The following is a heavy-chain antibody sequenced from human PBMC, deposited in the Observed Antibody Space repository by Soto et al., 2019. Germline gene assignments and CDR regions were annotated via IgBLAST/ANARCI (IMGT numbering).Heavy chain of an antibody. J-gene: IGHJ4*02. CDR1: GYTFSNYF. CDR3: ARDPGRTREFDY. Sequence: ASVKVSCKASGYTFSNYFMHWVRQAPGQGLEWMGKINPTGGSTSFAQKFQGRVTMIRDPSTSTFYMELSNLRSEDTAVYYCARDPGRTREFDYWGQGTLVTVSS. CDR2: INPTGGST. V-gene: IGHV1-46*01.